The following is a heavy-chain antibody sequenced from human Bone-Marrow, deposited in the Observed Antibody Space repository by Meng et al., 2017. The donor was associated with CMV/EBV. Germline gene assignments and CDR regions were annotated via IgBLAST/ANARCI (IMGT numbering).Heavy chain of an antibody. CDR2: ISSSGSTI. CDR1: GFTFSDYY. V-gene: IGHV3-11*01. CDR3: ATLLGYCSSTSCESHFDP. Sequence: GESLKISCAASGFTFSDYYMSWIRQAPGKGLEWVSYISSSGSTIYYADSVKGRFTISRDNSKNTLYLQMNSLRAEDTAVYYCATLLGYCSSTSCESHFDPWGQGTLVTVSS. J-gene: IGHJ5*02. D-gene: IGHD2-2*01.